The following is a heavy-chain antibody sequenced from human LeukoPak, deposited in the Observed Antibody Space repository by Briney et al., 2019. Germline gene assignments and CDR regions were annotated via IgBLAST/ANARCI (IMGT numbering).Heavy chain of an antibody. V-gene: IGHV3-48*01. D-gene: IGHD6-13*01. J-gene: IGHJ4*02. Sequence: TGGSLRLSCAASGFTFSSYSMNWVRQAPGKGLEWVSYISSSSSTIYYADSVKGRFTISRDNAKNSLYLQMNSLRAEDTAVYYCARFSSSWIYYFDYWGQGTLVTVSS. CDR3: ARFSSSWIYYFDY. CDR1: GFTFSSYS. CDR2: ISSSSSTI.